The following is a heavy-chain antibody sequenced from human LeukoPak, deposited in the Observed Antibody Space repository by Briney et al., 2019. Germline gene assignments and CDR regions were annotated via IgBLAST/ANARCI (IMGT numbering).Heavy chain of an antibody. J-gene: IGHJ4*02. D-gene: IGHD6-13*01. CDR3: AIDSSSWYTDEAPLED. CDR2: INPNSGGT. CDR1: GYTFTGYY. V-gene: IGHV1-2*02. Sequence: GASVKVSCKASGYTFTGYYMHWVRQAPGQGLEWMGWINPNSGGTNYSQTFQGRGTMTSDTSISTAYMELSRLRSADTAVYYCAIDSSSWYTDEAPLEDWGQGTLVTVSS.